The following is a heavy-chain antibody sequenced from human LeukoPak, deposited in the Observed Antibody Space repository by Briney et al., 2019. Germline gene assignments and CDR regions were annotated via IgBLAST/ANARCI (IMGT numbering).Heavy chain of an antibody. J-gene: IGHJ6*03. D-gene: IGHD3-9*01. V-gene: IGHV4-59*01. CDR2: IYYSGST. Sequence: SETLSLTCTVSGGSISTYYWSWIRQPPGKGLEWIGYIYYSGSTNYNPSLKSRVTISVDTSKNQFSLKLSSVTAADTAVYYCARGALRYFDWFHQVANYYYYYMDVWGKGTTVTISS. CDR1: GGSISTYY. CDR3: ARGALRYFDWFHQVANYYYYYMDV.